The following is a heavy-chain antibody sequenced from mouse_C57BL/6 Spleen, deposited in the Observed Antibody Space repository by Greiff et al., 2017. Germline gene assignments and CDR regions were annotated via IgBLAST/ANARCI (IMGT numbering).Heavy chain of an antibody. Sequence: VQLQQSGAELARPGASVKLSCKASGYTFTGYGISWVKQRTGQGLEWIGEIYPRSGNTYYNEKFKGKATLTADKSSSTAYMELRSLTSEDSAVYFCARSDYDYDVGYWGQGTTLTVSS. CDR1: GYTFTGYG. CDR3: ARSDYDYDVGY. J-gene: IGHJ2*01. D-gene: IGHD2-4*01. CDR2: IYPRSGNT. V-gene: IGHV1-81*01.